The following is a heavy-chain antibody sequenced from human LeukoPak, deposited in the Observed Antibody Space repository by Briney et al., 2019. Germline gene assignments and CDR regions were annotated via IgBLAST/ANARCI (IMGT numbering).Heavy chain of an antibody. Sequence: GGSLRLSCATSAFTFDTYGLIWVRQAPGKGLEWLPYINSRSTSIYYADSVKGRFTISRDNAKNSLFLQMHSLREEDTAVYFCARVRLVPRYYYGMDVWGQGTTVIVSS. J-gene: IGHJ6*02. V-gene: IGHV3-48*02. CDR2: INSRSTSI. CDR1: AFTFDTYG. CDR3: ARVRLVPRYYYGMDV. D-gene: IGHD6-19*01.